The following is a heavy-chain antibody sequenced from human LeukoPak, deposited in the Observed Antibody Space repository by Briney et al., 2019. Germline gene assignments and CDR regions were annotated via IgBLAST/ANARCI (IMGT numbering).Heavy chain of an antibody. J-gene: IGHJ4*02. CDR1: GFMFSDFW. CDR2: IKEDGSAT. CDR3: ARDGSSWYGARYFDY. D-gene: IGHD6-13*01. V-gene: IGHV3-7*03. Sequence: GGSLRLSCAASGFMFSDFWMTWVRQAPGKGLEWVAHIKEDGSATQSIDAVKGRFTISRDNAKNSLYLQMNTLRAEDTAVYYCARDGSSWYGARYFDYWGQGTLVTVSS.